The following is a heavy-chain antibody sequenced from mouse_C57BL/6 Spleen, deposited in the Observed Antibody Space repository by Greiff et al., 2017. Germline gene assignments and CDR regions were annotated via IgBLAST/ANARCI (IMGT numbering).Heavy chain of an antibody. Sequence: VQLQQPGAELVKPGASVKLSCKASGYTFTSYWMHWVKQRPGQGLEWIGMIHPNSGSTNYNEKFKSKATLTVDKSSSTAYMQLSGLKSEDSAVYYCARGGYGKNPFDYWGQGTTLTVSS. CDR1: GYTFTSYW. V-gene: IGHV1-64*01. CDR2: IHPNSGST. D-gene: IGHD2-10*02. CDR3: ARGGYGKNPFDY. J-gene: IGHJ2*01.